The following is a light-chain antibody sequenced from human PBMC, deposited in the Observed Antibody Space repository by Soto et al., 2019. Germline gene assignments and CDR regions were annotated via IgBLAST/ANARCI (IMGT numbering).Light chain of an antibody. J-gene: IGKJ2*01. CDR3: QQCYSTPYT. CDR1: QSVLSTSNNKNY. Sequence: DIVMTQSPDSLAVFRGERATINCKSSQSVLSTSNNKNYLAWYQQKPGQPPKLLFYWASTRESGVPDRFSGSGSGTDFALTISSLQAEDVAVYYCQQCYSTPYTFGQGTKLEIK. V-gene: IGKV4-1*01. CDR2: WAS.